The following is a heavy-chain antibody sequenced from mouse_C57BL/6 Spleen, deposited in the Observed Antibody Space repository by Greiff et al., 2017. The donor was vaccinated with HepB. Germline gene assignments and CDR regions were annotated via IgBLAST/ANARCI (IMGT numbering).Heavy chain of an antibody. Sequence: QVQLQQPGAELVKPGASVKMSCKASGYTFTSYWITWVKQRPGSGSTNYNEKFKSKATLTVDTSSSTAYMQLSSLTSEDSAVYYCANYYGSSYPWYCDVWGTGTTVTVSS. V-gene: IGHV1-55*01. CDR3: ANYYGSSYPWYCDV. D-gene: IGHD1-1*01. CDR1: GYTFTSYW. J-gene: IGHJ1*03. CDR2: SGST.